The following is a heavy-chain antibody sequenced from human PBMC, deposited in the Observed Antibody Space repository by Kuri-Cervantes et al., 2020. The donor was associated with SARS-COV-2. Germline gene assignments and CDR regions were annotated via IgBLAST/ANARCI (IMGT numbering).Heavy chain of an antibody. CDR3: ARGGRGITGPTYYYGMDV. CDR2: INHSGNT. D-gene: IGHD1-7*01. V-gene: IGHV4-34*01. J-gene: IGHJ6*02. Sequence: SQTLSLTCAVYGGSFSDYYWSWVRQPPGKGLEWIGEINHSGNTNYDPSLKRRVTISIDTSKNQFSLKLSSVTAADTAVYYCARGGRGITGPTYYYGMDVWGQGTTVTVSS. CDR1: GGSFSDYY.